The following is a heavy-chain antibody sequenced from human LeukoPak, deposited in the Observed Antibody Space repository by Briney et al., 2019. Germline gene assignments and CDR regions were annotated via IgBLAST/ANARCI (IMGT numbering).Heavy chain of an antibody. Sequence: PGGSLRLSCAASGYTFSSYGMHWVRQAPGKGLEWVAVIWYDGSNKYYADSVKGRFTISRDNSKNTLYLQMNSLRAEDTAVYYCARDDAAVTGALDFWGQGTLVTVSS. V-gene: IGHV3-33*01. D-gene: IGHD6-19*01. CDR2: IWYDGSNK. CDR3: ARDDAAVTGALDF. CDR1: GYTFSSYG. J-gene: IGHJ4*02.